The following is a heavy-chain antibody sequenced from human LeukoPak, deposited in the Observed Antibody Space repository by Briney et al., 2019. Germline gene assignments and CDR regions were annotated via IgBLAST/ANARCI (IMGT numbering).Heavy chain of an antibody. V-gene: IGHV4-61*01. CDR2: IYYRGST. CDR1: GGSVSSGSYY. Sequence: PSETLSLTCTVSGGSVSSGSYYWSWIRQPPGKGLEWIGYIYYRGSTNYNPSLKSRVTISVDTSKNQFSLKLSSVTAADTAVYYCARDPGLDYWGQGTLVTVSS. CDR3: ARDPGLDY. J-gene: IGHJ4*02.